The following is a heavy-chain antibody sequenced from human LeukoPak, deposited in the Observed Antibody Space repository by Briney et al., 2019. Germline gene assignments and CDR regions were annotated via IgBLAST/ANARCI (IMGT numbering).Heavy chain of an antibody. CDR2: IPVTAST. V-gene: IGHV4-59*11. D-gene: IGHD2-2*01. Sequence: SETLSLTCSVSGGSLSSQYWSWIRQPPGKGLEVIGHIPVTASTFYHPSPRGRVTISLDTSNNQFSLKLTSMTAADTAVYYCARFSSGCSTSSCYLTYWGQGTLVTVS. J-gene: IGHJ4*02. CDR3: ARFSSGCSTSSCYLTY. CDR1: GGSLSSQY.